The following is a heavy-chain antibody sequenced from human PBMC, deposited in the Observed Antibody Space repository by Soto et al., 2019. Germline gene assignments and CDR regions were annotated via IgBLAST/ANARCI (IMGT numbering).Heavy chain of an antibody. CDR3: AREGALLWFGDPWPSPLDY. Sequence: SETLSLTCTVSGSSISSYYWSWIRQPPGKGLEWIGYIYYSGSTNYNPSLKSRVTISVDTSKNQFSLKLSSVTAADTAVYYCAREGALLWFGDPWPSPLDYRGQGTLVTVSS. CDR2: IYYSGST. D-gene: IGHD3-10*01. V-gene: IGHV4-59*01. J-gene: IGHJ4*02. CDR1: GSSISSYY.